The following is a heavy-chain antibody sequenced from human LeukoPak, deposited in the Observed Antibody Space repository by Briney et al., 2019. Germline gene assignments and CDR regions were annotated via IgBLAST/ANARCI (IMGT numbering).Heavy chain of an antibody. Sequence: GGSLRLSCAASGFTFSSYWMHWVRQVPGKGLVWVSRTNADGSSTYYADSVKGRFTISRDNAKNTLFLQMNSLRGEDTAVYYCVRGNPIDFWGQGTLVTVSS. CDR3: VRGNPIDF. V-gene: IGHV3-74*01. CDR2: TNADGSST. J-gene: IGHJ4*02. CDR1: GFTFSSYW. D-gene: IGHD1-14*01.